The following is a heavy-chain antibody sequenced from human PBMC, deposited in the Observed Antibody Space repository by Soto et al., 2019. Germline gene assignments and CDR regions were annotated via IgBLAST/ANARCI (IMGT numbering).Heavy chain of an antibody. J-gene: IGHJ1*01. D-gene: IGHD3-22*01. Sequence: ASVKVSCKASGGTFSSYTISWVRQAPGQGLEWMGRIIPIHGITKYAQKFQGRVTITRDTSANTAYMDLSSLISEDTAVYYCARPKDYDDCLDSWGQGTLVTVSS. CDR3: ARPKDYDDCLDS. V-gene: IGHV1-69*02. CDR2: IIPIHGIT. CDR1: GGTFSSYT.